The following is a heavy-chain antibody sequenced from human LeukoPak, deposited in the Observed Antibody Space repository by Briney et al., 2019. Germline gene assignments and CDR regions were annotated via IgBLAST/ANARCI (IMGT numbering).Heavy chain of an antibody. Sequence: SETLSLTCTVSGGSISSYYWSWIRQPPGKGLEWIGYIYYSGSTNYNPSLKSRVTISLDTSKNQFSLKLTSVTAADTAIYYCARDHWGSLDYWGQGALVTVSS. CDR3: ARDHWGSLDY. D-gene: IGHD7-27*01. J-gene: IGHJ4*02. CDR2: IYYSGST. V-gene: IGHV4-59*01. CDR1: GGSISSYY.